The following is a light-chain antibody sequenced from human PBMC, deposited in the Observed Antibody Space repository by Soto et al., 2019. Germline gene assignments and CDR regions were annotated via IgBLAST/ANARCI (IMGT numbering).Light chain of an antibody. V-gene: IGKV1-5*03. Sequence: DIQMTQSPSTLSASVGDRVTITCRASQSISSWLAWYQQKPGKAPKLLIYKASSLESGVTSRFSGSGSGTEFTLTISSLQPDDFATYYCQQYNSYRCTFGQGTKVEIK. CDR1: QSISSW. J-gene: IGKJ1*01. CDR2: KAS. CDR3: QQYNSYRCT.